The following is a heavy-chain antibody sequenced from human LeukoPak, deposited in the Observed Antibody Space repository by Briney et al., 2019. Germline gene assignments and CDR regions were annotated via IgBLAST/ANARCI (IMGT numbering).Heavy chain of an antibody. CDR2: INPNSGGT. V-gene: IGHV1-2*02. J-gene: IGHJ3*02. Sequence: GASVNVSCTASGYTFTVYYMHWVRPAPGQGLEWMGWINPNSGGTNYAQKFQGRVTMTRDTSISTAYMELSRLRSDDTAVYYRAREMGYYDILTGYFRNANRGDAFDIWGQGTMVTVSS. D-gene: IGHD3-9*01. CDR3: AREMGYYDILTGYFRNANRGDAFDI. CDR1: GYTFTVYY.